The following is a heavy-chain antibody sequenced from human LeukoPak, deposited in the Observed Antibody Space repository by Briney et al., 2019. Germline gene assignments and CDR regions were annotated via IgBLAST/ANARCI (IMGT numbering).Heavy chain of an antibody. J-gene: IGHJ3*02. CDR1: GYTFTSYG. CDR3: ARRRITMIVVVRDDAFDI. Sequence: ASVKLSCKASGYTFTSYGISWVRHAPGQGLEWMGWISAYNGNTNYAQKLQGRVTMTTDTSTSTAYMELRSLRSDDTAVYYCARRRITMIVVVRDDAFDIWGQGTMVTVSS. D-gene: IGHD3-22*01. CDR2: ISAYNGNT. V-gene: IGHV1-18*01.